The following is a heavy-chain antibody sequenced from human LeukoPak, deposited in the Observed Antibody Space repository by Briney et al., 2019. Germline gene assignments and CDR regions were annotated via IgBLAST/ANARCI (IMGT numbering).Heavy chain of an antibody. V-gene: IGHV3-21*01. J-gene: IGHJ6*03. Sequence: GGSLRLSCVASGFSFSKYSMNWVRQAPGKGLEWVSSMSISTSTFIYYADSVKGRFTISRDNAKNTLYLQMNSLRAEDTAVYYCARDVRLRHKYYYMDVWGKGTTVTISS. D-gene: IGHD4-17*01. CDR2: MSISTSTFI. CDR3: ARDVRLRHKYYYMDV. CDR1: GFSFSKYS.